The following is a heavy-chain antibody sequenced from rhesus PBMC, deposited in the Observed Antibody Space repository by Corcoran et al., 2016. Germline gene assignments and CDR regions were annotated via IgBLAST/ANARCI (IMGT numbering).Heavy chain of an antibody. CDR2: ICGSGGRN. Sequence: QVQLQESGPGLVKPSETLSLTCAVSGYSISSNYWNWIRQPPGKGLEWIGSICGSGGRNYLNPSIKSRGTLSVDTSKNQFSLKLSSVTAADTAVYYCARSGLRRDLDSWGQGVVVTVSS. CDR3: ARSGLRRDLDS. V-gene: IGHV4S14*01. J-gene: IGHJ6*01. CDR1: GYSISSNY. D-gene: IGHD1-44*01.